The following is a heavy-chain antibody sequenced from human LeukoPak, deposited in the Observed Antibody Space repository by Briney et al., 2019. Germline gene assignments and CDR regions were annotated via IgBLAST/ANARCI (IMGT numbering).Heavy chain of an antibody. Sequence: PGGSLRLSCAASGFTFSSYAMSWVRQAPGKGLEWVSAISGSGGSTYYADSVKGRFTISRDNSKNTLYLQMNSLRAEDTAVYYCANSLPFGGQHGYYYGMDVWGQGTTVTVSS. V-gene: IGHV3-23*01. CDR1: GFTFSSYA. CDR2: ISGSGGST. D-gene: IGHD3-10*01. CDR3: ANSLPFGGQHGYYYGMDV. J-gene: IGHJ6*02.